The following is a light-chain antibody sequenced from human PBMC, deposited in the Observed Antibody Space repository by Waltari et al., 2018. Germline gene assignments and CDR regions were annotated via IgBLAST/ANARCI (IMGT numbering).Light chain of an antibody. V-gene: IGLV2-14*01. CDR1: SSDVGDYNF. CDR3: SSYTSSSPHVV. CDR2: EVF. J-gene: IGLJ2*01. Sequence: QSTLSQPASVSGSPGQSITISCTGISSDVGDYNFASWYHQHPGKAPKLLIYEVFNRPSGVSHRFSGSKSGNTASLAIAGLQAEDEADYYCSSYTSSSPHVVFGGGTKLTVL.